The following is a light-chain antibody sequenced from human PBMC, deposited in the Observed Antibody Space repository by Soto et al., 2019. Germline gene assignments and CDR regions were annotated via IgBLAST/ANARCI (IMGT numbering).Light chain of an antibody. Sequence: ESVLTQSPGTLSLSPGERATLSCRASQSVSNNYLAWYQQKPGQAPRLLIYGASNRATGIPDRFSGSGSGTDFTLTISRLEPEDFAVYYCQQYGSSVTFGQGTRLEIK. CDR3: QQYGSSVT. CDR1: QSVSNNY. V-gene: IGKV3-20*01. J-gene: IGKJ5*01. CDR2: GAS.